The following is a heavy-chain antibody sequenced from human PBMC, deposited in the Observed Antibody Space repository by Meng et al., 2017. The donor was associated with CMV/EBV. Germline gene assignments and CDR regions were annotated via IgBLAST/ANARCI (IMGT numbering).Heavy chain of an antibody. V-gene: IGHV4-4*07. CDR2: IYTSGST. Sequence: QVELKESGPGLVKPSGTLSLTCTVSGGSISSYHWSWIRQPAGKGLEWIGRIYTSGSTNYNPSLKSRVTMSVDTSKNQFSLKLSSVTAADTAVYYCAREMPIAAAGCFDYWGQGTLAPSPQ. J-gene: IGHJ4*02. CDR3: AREMPIAAAGCFDY. CDR1: GGSISSYH. D-gene: IGHD6-13*01.